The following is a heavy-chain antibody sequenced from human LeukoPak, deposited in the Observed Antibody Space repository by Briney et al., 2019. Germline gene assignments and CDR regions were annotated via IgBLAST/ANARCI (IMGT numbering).Heavy chain of an antibody. CDR3: ARVRVGDYLRYAFDL. J-gene: IGHJ3*01. V-gene: IGHV3-30*04. D-gene: IGHD4-17*01. CDR2: ISYDGRNE. Sequence: GRSLRLSCAASGFTFSTYAMHWVRQAPGKGLEWVAVISYDGRNEFYADSVKGRFTISRDNSKNTLYLQMNSLRVEVTAVYYCARVRVGDYLRYAFDLWGQGTMFTVSS. CDR1: GFTFSTYA.